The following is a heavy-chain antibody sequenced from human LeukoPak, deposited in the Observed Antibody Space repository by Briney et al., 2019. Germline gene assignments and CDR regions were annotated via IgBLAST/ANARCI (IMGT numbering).Heavy chain of an antibody. Sequence: GSLRLSCAASGFTFSSYDMHWVRQATGKGLEWVSAIGTAGDTYYPGSVKGRFTISRENAKNSLYLQMNSLRAGDTAVYYCARARFLEWSYYFDYWGQGTLVTVSS. J-gene: IGHJ4*02. D-gene: IGHD3-3*01. V-gene: IGHV3-13*01. CDR2: IGTAGDT. CDR1: GFTFSSYD. CDR3: ARARFLEWSYYFDY.